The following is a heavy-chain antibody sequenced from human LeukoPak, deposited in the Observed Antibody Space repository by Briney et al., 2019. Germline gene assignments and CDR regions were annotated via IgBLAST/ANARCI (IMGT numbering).Heavy chain of an antibody. CDR1: GFTFDDYA. CDR3: AKGGSCGGSCYYFDY. CDR2: ISGDGGST. Sequence: PGGSLRLSCAASGFTFDDYAMHWVRQAPGKGLEWVSLISGDGGSTYYADSVKGRFTISRDNSKNSLYLQMNSLRAEDTAVYYCAKGGSCGGSCYYFDYWGQGTLVTVSS. D-gene: IGHD2-15*01. J-gene: IGHJ4*02. V-gene: IGHV3-43*02.